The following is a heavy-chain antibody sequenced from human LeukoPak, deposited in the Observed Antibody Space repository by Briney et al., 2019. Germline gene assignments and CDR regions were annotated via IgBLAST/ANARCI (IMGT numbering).Heavy chain of an antibody. J-gene: IGHJ4*02. V-gene: IGHV4-59*01. CDR3: ATTAVAGTSDYFDY. CDR2: IYYSGST. CDR1: GGSISSYY. Sequence: SETLSLTCTDSGGSISSYYWSWIRQPPGKGLEWIGYIYYSGSTNYNPSLKSRVTISVDTSKNQFSLKLSSVTAADTAVYYCATTAVAGTSDYFDYWGQGTLVTVSS. D-gene: IGHD6-19*01.